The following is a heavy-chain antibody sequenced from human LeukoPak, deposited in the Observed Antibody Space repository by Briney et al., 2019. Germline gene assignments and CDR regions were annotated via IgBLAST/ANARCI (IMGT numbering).Heavy chain of an antibody. CDR1: GYTFTGYL. D-gene: IGHD5-18*01. CDR2: INPNNGDT. J-gene: IGHJ6*04. V-gene: IGHV1-2*02. Sequence: ASVKVSCKASGYTFTGYLMHWVRQAPGQGLEWMGWINPNNGDTSYAQKFQGRVTMTRDTSISTAYMELSRLTSDDTAVYYCARVEGYPEKMDVWGKGTTVTVST. CDR3: ARVEGYPEKMDV.